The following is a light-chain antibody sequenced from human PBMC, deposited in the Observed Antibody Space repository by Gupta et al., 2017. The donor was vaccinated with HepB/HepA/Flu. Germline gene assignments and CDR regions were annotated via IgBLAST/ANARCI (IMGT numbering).Light chain of an antibody. V-gene: IGKV3-11*01. Sequence: IVLPQSPATLSLSPGQRVPFSCRASRTVNSFLAWYQHKPGQTPRLIIYDASNSAAGVPARFSGSGSGTEFTLTISSLVHEELAVYYCQQRSDWPITFGQGTRLEIK. CDR2: DAS. CDR1: RTVNSF. CDR3: QQRSDWPIT. J-gene: IGKJ5*01.